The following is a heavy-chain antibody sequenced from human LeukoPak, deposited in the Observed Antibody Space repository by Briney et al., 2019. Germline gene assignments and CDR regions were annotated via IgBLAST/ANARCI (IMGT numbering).Heavy chain of an antibody. V-gene: IGHV3-23*01. J-gene: IGHJ4*01. D-gene: IGHD6-19*01. CDR3: ANVIYSSGWSYFDY. CDR2: LSGSGITT. CDR1: GFTFSNSA. Sequence: PGGSLRLSCAASGFTFSNSAMSWVPQAPGKGLEWVSTLSGSGITTYYADSVKGRFTISRDNSKNTLYLQMNSLRAEDTAVYYCANVIYSSGWSYFDYWGHGTLVTVSS.